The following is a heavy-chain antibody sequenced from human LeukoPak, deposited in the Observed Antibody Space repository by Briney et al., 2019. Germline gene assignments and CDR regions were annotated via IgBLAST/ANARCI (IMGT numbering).Heavy chain of an antibody. V-gene: IGHV4-59*01. Sequence: PSETLSLTCTVSGGSISSYYWSWIRQPPGKGLEWIGYIYYSGSTNYNPSLKSRVAISVDTSKNQFSLKLNSVTAADTAVYYCARERSSDAFDIWGQGTMVTVSS. CDR3: ARERSSDAFDI. J-gene: IGHJ3*02. CDR2: IYYSGST. CDR1: GGSISSYY.